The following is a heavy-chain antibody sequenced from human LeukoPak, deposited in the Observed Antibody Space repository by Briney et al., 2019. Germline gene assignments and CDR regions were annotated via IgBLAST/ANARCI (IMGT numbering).Heavy chain of an antibody. Sequence: GGSLRLSCAASGLTFDDYAMHWVRQAPGKGLEWVSGISWNSGNIGYADSVKGRFTISRDNAKNSLYLQMNSLRAEDTALYYCAKDSNYGGNSPLDYWGQGTLVTVSS. D-gene: IGHD4-23*01. CDR3: AKDSNYGGNSPLDY. V-gene: IGHV3-9*01. CDR1: GLTFDDYA. CDR2: ISWNSGNI. J-gene: IGHJ4*02.